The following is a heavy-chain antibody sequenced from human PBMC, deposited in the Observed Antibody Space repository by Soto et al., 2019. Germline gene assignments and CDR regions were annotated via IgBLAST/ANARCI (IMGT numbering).Heavy chain of an antibody. CDR3: ATDGLHSSSWYVGPNYYYGMDV. D-gene: IGHD6-13*01. CDR2: FDPEDGET. J-gene: IGHJ6*02. CDR1: GYTLTELS. V-gene: IGHV1-24*01. Sequence: ASVKVSCKVSGYTLTELSMHWVRQAPGKGLEWMGGFDPEDGETIYAQKFQGRVTMTEDTSTDTAYMELSSLRSEDTAVYYCATDGLHSSSWYVGPNYYYGMDVWGQGTTVTVSS.